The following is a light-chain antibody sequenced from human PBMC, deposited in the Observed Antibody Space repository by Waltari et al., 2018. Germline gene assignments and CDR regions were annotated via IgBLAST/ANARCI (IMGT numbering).Light chain of an antibody. J-gene: IGKJ5*01. V-gene: IGKV2-28*01. CDR2: LGS. CDR1: QSLLHSNGYNY. Sequence: DIVMTQSPLSLPVTPGEPASISCRSSQSLLHSNGYNYLDWYLQKPGQSPQLLIYLGSNRASGVPDWFSGSGSGTDFTLKISRVEAEDVGVYYCMQALQTSITFGQGTRLEIK. CDR3: MQALQTSIT.